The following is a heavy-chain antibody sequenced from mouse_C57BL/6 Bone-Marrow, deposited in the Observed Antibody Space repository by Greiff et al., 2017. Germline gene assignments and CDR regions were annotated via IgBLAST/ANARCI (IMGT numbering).Heavy chain of an antibody. J-gene: IGHJ1*03. CDR1: GFSLTSSG. Sequence: QVQLQQSGPGLVQPSQSLSITCTVSGFSLTSSGVHWVRQSPGKGLEWLGVIWRGGSTDYNAAFMSRLSITKDNSTIQVFFKMNSLQADDTAIYYCAKDDGYYPWYFDVWGTGTTVTVSS. V-gene: IGHV2-5*01. CDR2: IWRGGST. D-gene: IGHD2-3*01. CDR3: AKDDGYYPWYFDV.